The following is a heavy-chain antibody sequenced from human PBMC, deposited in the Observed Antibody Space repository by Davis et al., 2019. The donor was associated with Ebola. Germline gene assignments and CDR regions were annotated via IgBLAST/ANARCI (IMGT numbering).Heavy chain of an antibody. CDR2: IYYSGST. CDR3: ARVCCTTVTSLSWFDP. CDR1: GGSVSSGSYY. J-gene: IGHJ5*02. D-gene: IGHD4-17*01. Sequence: PSETLSLTCTVSGGSVSSGSYYWSWIRQPPGKGLEWIGYIYYSGSTNYNPSLKSRVTISVDTSKNQFSLKLSSVTAADTAVYYCARVCCTTVTSLSWFDPWGQGTLVTVSS. V-gene: IGHV4-61*01.